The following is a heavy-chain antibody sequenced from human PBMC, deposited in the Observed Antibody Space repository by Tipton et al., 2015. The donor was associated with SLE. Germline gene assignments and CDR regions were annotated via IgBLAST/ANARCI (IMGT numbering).Heavy chain of an antibody. J-gene: IGHJ6*03. Sequence: TLSLTCTVSGDSITSYSWSWIRQPPGRGLEWIGYIYYSGSTNYNPSLKSRVTISVDTSKNQFSLKLSSVTAADTAVYYCARGAPREKEYYYYYMDVWGKGTTVTVSS. CDR1: GDSITSYS. CDR2: IYYSGST. V-gene: IGHV4-59*01. CDR3: ARGAPREKEYYYYYMDV.